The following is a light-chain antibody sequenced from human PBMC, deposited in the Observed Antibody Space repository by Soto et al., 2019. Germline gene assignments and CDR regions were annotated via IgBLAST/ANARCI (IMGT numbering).Light chain of an antibody. CDR2: DVN. Sequence: QSALTQPASVSGSPGQSIAISCTGTSVDVGGFEYVSWYQQHPGKVPKLMIYDVNNRPSGVSNRFSGSKSGNTASLTISGLQAEDEADYFCSSYTSRNTYVFGTGTKVTVL. CDR3: SSYTSRNTYV. CDR1: SVDVGGFEY. V-gene: IGLV2-14*03. J-gene: IGLJ1*01.